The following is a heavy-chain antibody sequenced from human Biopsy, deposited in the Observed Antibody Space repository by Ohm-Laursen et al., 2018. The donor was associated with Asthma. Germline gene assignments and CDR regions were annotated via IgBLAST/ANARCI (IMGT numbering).Heavy chain of an antibody. J-gene: IGHJ6*02. Sequence: ASVKVSCKTSGYTFNSAGITWVRQAPGQGLEWMGWVSVYNGNTKVAQKLQDRVTMITDTSTSTAYMELRSLRSDDTAVYFCARAVDYSHYYGIDVWGQGITVTVS. CDR1: GYTFNSAG. CDR3: ARAVDYSHYYGIDV. V-gene: IGHV1-18*01. D-gene: IGHD3-10*01. CDR2: VSVYNGNT.